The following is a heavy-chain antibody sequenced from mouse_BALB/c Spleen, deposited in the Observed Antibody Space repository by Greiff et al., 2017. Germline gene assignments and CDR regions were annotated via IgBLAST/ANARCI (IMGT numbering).Heavy chain of an antibody. J-gene: IGHJ2*01. D-gene: IGHD2-1*01. CDR2: IYPYNGGT. CDR1: GYTFTDYN. CDR3: ARGGDYGNYESYFDY. V-gene: IGHV1S29*02. Sequence: VQLQQSGPELVKPGASVKISCKASGYTFTDYNMHWVKQSHGKSLEWIGYIYPYNGGTGYNQKFKSKATLTVDNSSSTAYMELRSLTSEDSAVYYCARGGDYGNYESYFDYWGQGTTLTVSS.